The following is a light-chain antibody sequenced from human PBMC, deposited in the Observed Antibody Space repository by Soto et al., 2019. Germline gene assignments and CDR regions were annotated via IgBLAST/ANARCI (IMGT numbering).Light chain of an antibody. CDR2: WAS. V-gene: IGKV4-1*01. J-gene: IGKJ1*01. Sequence: DIVMTQSPDSLAVSLGERATINCKSSQSVLYSSNNKNYLAWYQQKPVQPPKPLIYWASTRESGVPDRFSGRVSGTDFTLTISSLQAEDVAVYYCQQYYSTPPAFGRGTKVEIK. CDR3: QQYYSTPPA. CDR1: QSVLYSSNNKNY.